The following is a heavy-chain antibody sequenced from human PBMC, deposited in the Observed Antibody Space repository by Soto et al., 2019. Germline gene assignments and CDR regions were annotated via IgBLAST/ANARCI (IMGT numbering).Heavy chain of an antibody. D-gene: IGHD3-3*01. J-gene: IGHJ5*02. CDR2: IYYSGST. CDR1: GGSLSSYY. V-gene: IGHV4-59*01. Sequence: SETLSLTCTVSGGSLSSYYWSWIRQPPGKGLEWIGYIYYSGSTNYNPSLKSRVTISVDTPKNQFSLKLSSVTAADTAVYYCARVLFGRGNWFDPWGQGTLVTVSS. CDR3: ARVLFGRGNWFDP.